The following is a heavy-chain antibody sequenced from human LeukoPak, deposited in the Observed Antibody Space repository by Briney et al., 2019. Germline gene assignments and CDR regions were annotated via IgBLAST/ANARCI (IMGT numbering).Heavy chain of an antibody. CDR2: IKPDGSKK. D-gene: IGHD3-10*01. CDR3: ARDLPPSGRSAFDI. J-gene: IGHJ3*02. CDR1: GFTFSSYW. V-gene: IGHV3-7*04. Sequence: PGGSLRLSCAASGFTFSSYWMSWVRQAPGKGLEWVANIKPDGSKKYYVDSVKGRFTISRDNAKNSLYLQMNSLTGEDTAVYYCARDLPPSGRSAFDIWGQGTMVTVSS.